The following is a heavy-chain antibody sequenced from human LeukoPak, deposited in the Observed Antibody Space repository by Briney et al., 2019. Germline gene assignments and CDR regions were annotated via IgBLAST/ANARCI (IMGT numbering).Heavy chain of an antibody. Sequence: GSLRLSCAASGFTFSSYWMNWVRQAPGKGLEWVANIKKDGSEQNYADSVKGRFTISRDNARDSLYLQMDRLRAEDTAVYYCARGSILGATGYDWGQGTLVAVSS. J-gene: IGHJ4*02. V-gene: IGHV3-7*01. CDR2: IKKDGSEQ. CDR3: ARGSILGATGYD. CDR1: GFTFSSYW. D-gene: IGHD1-26*01.